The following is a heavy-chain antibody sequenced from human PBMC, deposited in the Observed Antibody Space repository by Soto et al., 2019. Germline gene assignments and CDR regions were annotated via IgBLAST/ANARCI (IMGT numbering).Heavy chain of an antibody. J-gene: IGHJ6*02. CDR2: IIPIFGTA. Sequence: SVKVSCKASGGTFGSYAISWVRQAPGQGLEWMGGIIPIFGTANYAQKFQGRVTITADESTSTAYMELSSLRSEDTAVYYCARVGTSVVTPAYYYYGMDVWGQGTTVTVSS. CDR3: ARVGTSVVTPAYYYYGMDV. V-gene: IGHV1-69*13. CDR1: GGTFGSYA. D-gene: IGHD2-21*02.